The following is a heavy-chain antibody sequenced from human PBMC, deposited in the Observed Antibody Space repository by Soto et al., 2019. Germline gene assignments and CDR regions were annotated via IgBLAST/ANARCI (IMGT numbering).Heavy chain of an antibody. D-gene: IGHD6-13*01. CDR2: ISAYNGNT. CDR3: ARAPSWLVQDY. J-gene: IGHJ4*02. Sequence: ASVNLSCKAAGYAFTIYGISWVRQAPGQGLEWMGWISAYNGNTNYAQKLQGRVTMTTDTSTSTAYMELRSLRSDDTAVYYCARAPSWLVQDYWGQGTLVTVSS. CDR1: GYAFTIYG. V-gene: IGHV1-18*01.